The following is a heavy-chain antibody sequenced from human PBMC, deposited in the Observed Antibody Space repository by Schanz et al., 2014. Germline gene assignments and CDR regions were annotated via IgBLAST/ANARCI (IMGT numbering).Heavy chain of an antibody. CDR2: ISASGGTT. D-gene: IGHD3-10*02. CDR1: GFTFSAYA. J-gene: IGHJ4*02. V-gene: IGHV3-23*01. Sequence: EVQLLESGGGLVQPGGSLRLSCAASGFTFSAYAMTWVRQIPGKGLEWVSAISASGGTTYYADSVKGRFTISSDNSKSTLYLQMSSLRAEDTAIYYCAKNQYDDVDLSSFYFDFWGQGTLVTVSS. CDR3: AKNQYDDVDLSSFYFDF.